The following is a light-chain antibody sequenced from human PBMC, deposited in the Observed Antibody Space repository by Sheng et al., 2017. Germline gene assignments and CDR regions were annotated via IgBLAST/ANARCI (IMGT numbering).Light chain of an antibody. Sequence: DIVMTQSPDSLAVSLGERATINCKSSQSVFYSSNNKNYLAWYQQKPGQPPKLLIYWASTRESGVPDRFSGSGSGTDFTLTISSLQAEDVAVYFCQQYYNTPFTFGGGTKMEIK. CDR2: WAS. CDR1: QSVFYSSNNKNY. CDR3: QQYYNTPFT. V-gene: IGKV4-1*01. J-gene: IGKJ4*01.